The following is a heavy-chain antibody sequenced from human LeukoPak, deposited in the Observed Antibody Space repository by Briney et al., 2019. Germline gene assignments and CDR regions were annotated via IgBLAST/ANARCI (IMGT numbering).Heavy chain of an antibody. J-gene: IGHJ4*02. V-gene: IGHV3-23*01. CDR1: GFTFSTYA. D-gene: IGHD2-21*01. CDR2: SGSGDGA. Sequence: GGSLRLSCAASGFTFSTYAMSWVRQAPGKGLQWVSLSGSGDGAHYADSVKGRFTISRDNSKNTVYLQMINLRAEDTAVYYCAKGYIQLWWFDYWGQGTLVTVSS. CDR3: AKGYIQLWWFDY.